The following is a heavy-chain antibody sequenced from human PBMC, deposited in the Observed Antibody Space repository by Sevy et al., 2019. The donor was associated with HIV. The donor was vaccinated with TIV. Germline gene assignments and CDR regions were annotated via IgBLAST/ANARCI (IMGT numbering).Heavy chain of an antibody. CDR2: INPNSGGSGGT. D-gene: IGHD3-9*01. CDR3: ARGGLFSPGXYSDX. J-gene: IGHJ4*02. V-gene: IGHV1-2*02. Sequence: ASVKVSCKTSRYSFTAYYIHWVRQAPGQGLEWMGWINPNSGGSGGTNYAQKFQGRVTMTSDTSISTAYMELTRLRSDXTAVYYCARGGLFSPGXYSDXWGQGTLVTVSS. CDR1: RYSFTAYY.